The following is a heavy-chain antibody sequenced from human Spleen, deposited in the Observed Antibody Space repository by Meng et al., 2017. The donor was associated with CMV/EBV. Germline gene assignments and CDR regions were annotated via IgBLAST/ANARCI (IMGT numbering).Heavy chain of an antibody. V-gene: IGHV2-5*02. CDR2: IYWDDDK. CDR3: AHRDYCSGGTCTFDY. D-gene: IGHD2-15*01. CDR1: GFSLRTSGMG. J-gene: IGHJ4*02. Sequence: GFSLRTSGMGVGWIRPPPGKALEWLALIYWDDDKRYSPSLKSRLTITKDTSKNQVVLTMTNMDPVDTATYYCAHRDYCSGGTCTFDYWGQGTLVTVSS.